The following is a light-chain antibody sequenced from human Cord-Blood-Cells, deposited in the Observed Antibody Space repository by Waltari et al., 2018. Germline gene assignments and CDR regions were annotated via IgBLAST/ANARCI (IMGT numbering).Light chain of an antibody. J-gene: IGLJ3*02. V-gene: IGLV2-14*01. Sequence: QSALTQPASVSGSPGQSITLPCTGTSRDVGGYNYVSWYKQHPGKAPKLMIYDVSNRPSGVSNRFSGSKSGNTASLTISGLQAEDEADYYCSSYTSSSTVWVFGGGTKLTVL. CDR3: SSYTSSSTVWV. CDR2: DVS. CDR1: SRDVGGYNY.